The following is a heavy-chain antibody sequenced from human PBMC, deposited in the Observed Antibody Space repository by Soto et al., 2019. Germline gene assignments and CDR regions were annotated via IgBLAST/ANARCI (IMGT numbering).Heavy chain of an antibody. CDR2: IYPGDSDT. J-gene: IGHJ4*02. D-gene: IGHD3-22*01. V-gene: IGHV5-51*01. Sequence: GESLKISCKGSGYSFTTHWISWVRQMPGKGLEWMGIIYPGDSDTRYSPSFQGQVTVSADNSISTAYLQWSSLKASDSAMYYCARHIGAYYDNNGYPYFDYWGQGTRVTVSS. CDR1: GYSFTTHW. CDR3: ARHIGAYYDNNGYPYFDY.